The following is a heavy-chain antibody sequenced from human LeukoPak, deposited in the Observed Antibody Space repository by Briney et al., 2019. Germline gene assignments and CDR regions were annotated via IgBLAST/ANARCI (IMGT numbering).Heavy chain of an antibody. J-gene: IGHJ4*02. V-gene: IGHV3-20*04. CDR3: ARVKYGGYYYSALDY. D-gene: IGHD3-22*01. Sequence: PGGSLRLSCAASGFTFDDYGMSWVRQAPGKGLEWVSGINWNGGSTGYADSVKGRFTISRDSAKNSLYLQMNSLRAEDTALYYCARVKYGGYYYSALDYWGQGTLVTVSS. CDR1: GFTFDDYG. CDR2: INWNGGST.